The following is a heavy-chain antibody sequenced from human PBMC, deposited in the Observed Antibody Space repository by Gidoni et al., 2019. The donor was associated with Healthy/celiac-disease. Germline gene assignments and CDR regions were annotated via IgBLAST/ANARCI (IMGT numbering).Heavy chain of an antibody. D-gene: IGHD4-17*01. V-gene: IGHV1-18*01. CDR3: ARAESDYGGNSGWFDP. CDR2: ISAYNGNT. Sequence: QVPLVQSGAEVKKPGASVKVSCKASGYTFTSYGISWVRQAPGQGLEWMGWISAYNGNTNYAQKLQGRVTMTTDTSTSTVYMERRSLRSDDTAVYYCARAESDYGGNSGWFDPWGQGTLVTVSS. CDR1: GYTFTSYG. J-gene: IGHJ5*02.